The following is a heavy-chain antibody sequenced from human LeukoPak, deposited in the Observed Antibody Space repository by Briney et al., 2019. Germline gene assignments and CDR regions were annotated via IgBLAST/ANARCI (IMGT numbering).Heavy chain of an antibody. Sequence: GGSLRLSCAASGFSFSIYAMSWVRQAPGKGLEWVSTISGSGDSTYYADSVKGRFTISRDSSKNTLFLQMNSLRAEDTAVYYCARDRREAPGGRGSSIFDYWGQGTLVTVSS. CDR1: GFSFSIYA. D-gene: IGHD6-13*01. V-gene: IGHV3-23*01. J-gene: IGHJ4*02. CDR3: ARDRREAPGGRGSSIFDY. CDR2: ISGSGDST.